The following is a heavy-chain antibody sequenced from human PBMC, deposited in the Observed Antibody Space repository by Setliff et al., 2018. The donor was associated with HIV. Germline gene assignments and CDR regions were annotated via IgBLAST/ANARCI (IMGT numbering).Heavy chain of an antibody. D-gene: IGHD6-13*01. CDR3: AGGEVRSRYVSSRAPFYHYYYMDV. CDR2: INHSGST. CDR1: GGSFSGYY. V-gene: IGHV4-34*01. J-gene: IGHJ6*03. Sequence: PSETLSLTCAVFGGSFSGYYWSWIRQPPGKGLEWIGEINHSGSTDYNPSLKSRVTISVDTSKNQFSLKLSSVTAADTAVYYCAGGEVRSRYVSSRAPFYHYYYMDVWGKGTTVTVSS.